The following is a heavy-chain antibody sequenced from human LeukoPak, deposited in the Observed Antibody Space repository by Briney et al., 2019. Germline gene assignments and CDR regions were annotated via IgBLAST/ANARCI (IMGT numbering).Heavy chain of an antibody. V-gene: IGHV5-51*01. D-gene: IGHD2-15*01. J-gene: IGHJ4*02. CDR3: ASSHCSGGSCYSYFDY. CDR2: IYPGDSDT. CDR1: GYSFTSYW. Sequence: GEPLKISCKGSGYSFTSYWIGWVRQMPGKGLEWMGIIYPGDSDTRYSPSFQGQVTISAGKSISTAYLQWSSLKASDTAMYYCASSHCSGGSCYSYFDYWGQGTLVTVSS.